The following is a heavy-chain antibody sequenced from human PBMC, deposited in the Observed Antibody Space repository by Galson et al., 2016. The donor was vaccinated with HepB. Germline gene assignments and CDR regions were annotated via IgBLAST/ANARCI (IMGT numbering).Heavy chain of an antibody. V-gene: IGHV4-59*01. D-gene: IGHD6-19*01. CDR3: AREYSSFDY. CDR2: VHNSGYT. CDR1: GDSISSYY. Sequence: ETLSLTCTVSGDSISSYYWHWIRLPTGKGLEWIGYVHNSGYTTYNPSLNGRVIISMDTPKNQFSLKLSSVTAADTAVYYCAREYSSFDYVGHGILVTVSS. J-gene: IGHJ4*03.